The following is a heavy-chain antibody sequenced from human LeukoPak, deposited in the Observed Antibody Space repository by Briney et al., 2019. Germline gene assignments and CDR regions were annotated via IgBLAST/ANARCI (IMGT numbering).Heavy chain of an antibody. J-gene: IGHJ6*04. CDR3: AKDFDIVVVPAVPGV. Sequence: PGGSLRLSCAASGFTFSNYWMNWVRQAPGKGLEWVASIKQDGNEKYYVDSVKGRFTISRDNSKNTLYLQMNSLRAEDTAVYYCAKDFDIVVVPAVPGVWGKGTTVTVSS. CDR2: IKQDGNEK. V-gene: IGHV3-7*03. CDR1: GFTFSNYW. D-gene: IGHD2-2*01.